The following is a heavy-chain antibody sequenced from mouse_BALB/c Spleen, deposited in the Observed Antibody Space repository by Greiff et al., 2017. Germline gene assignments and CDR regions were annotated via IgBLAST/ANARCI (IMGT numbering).Heavy chain of an antibody. CDR3: ARDGNAFDY. J-gene: IGHJ2*01. CDR2: ISYDGSN. Sequence: DVKLQESGPGLVKPSQSLSLTCSVTGYSITSGYYWNWIRQFPGNKLEWMGYISYDGSNNYNPSLKNRISITRDTSKNQFFLKLNSVTTEDSATYSCARDGNAFDYWGQGTTLTVSS. V-gene: IGHV3-6*02. D-gene: IGHD2-1*01. CDR1: GYSITSGYY.